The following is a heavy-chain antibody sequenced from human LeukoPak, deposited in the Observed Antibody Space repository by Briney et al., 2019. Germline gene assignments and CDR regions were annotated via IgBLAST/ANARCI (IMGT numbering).Heavy chain of an antibody. CDR2: ISYDGSKE. D-gene: IGHD6-13*01. V-gene: IGHV3-30*18. CDR3: AKEQASAAVYPAFDY. CDR1: GFPFSIYG. Sequence: GGSLRLSCAASGFPFSIYGMHWARQAPGKGLEWVAAISYDGSKEYSADSVKGRFTISRDSSKKTLYLQMNSLRAEDTAVYYCAKEQASAAVYPAFDYWGQGILVTVSS. J-gene: IGHJ4*02.